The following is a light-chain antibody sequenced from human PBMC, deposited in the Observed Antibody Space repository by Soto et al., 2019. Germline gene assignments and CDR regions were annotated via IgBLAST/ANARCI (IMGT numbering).Light chain of an antibody. J-gene: IGLJ2*01. CDR2: EGS. V-gene: IGLV2-23*01. Sequence: QSALTQPASVSGSPGQSITISCTGTSSDVGSYNLDSWYQQHPGKAPKLMIYEGSKRPSGVSNRFSGSKSGNMASLTISGLQAEDEADYYCCSYAGSSTHVVFGGGTKLTVL. CDR1: SSDVGSYNL. CDR3: CSYAGSSTHVV.